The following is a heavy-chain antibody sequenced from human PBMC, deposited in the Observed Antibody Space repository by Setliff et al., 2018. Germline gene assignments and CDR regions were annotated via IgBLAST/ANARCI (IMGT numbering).Heavy chain of an antibody. CDR1: GYDFFGYW. V-gene: IGHV5-51*01. CDR2: IYPGDSDT. CDR3: ARLAVRNTVYYYFTDV. J-gene: IGHJ6*03. Sequence: GESLKLSCQGLGYDFFGYWIAWVRQVPGKGPEWVGLIYPGDSDTRYSPSFQGQVTISVDRSRVTAYLQWDSLKASDAATYYCARLAVRNTVYYYFTDVWGKGTPVTVSS. D-gene: IGHD2-2*02.